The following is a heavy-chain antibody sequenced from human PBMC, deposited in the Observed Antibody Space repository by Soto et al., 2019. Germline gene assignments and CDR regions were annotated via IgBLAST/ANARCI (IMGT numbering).Heavy chain of an antibody. V-gene: IGHV3-30*18. Sequence: QVQLVESGGGVVQPGRSLRLSCAASGFTFSHYAMHWVRQAPGKGLEWVALMSYDGSNEYYADSVKGRFTISTDTSKNTLCLQLNSLGAEDTAVYYCAKDGSNTFDYWGQGTLVTVSS. J-gene: IGHJ4*02. CDR2: MSYDGSNE. CDR3: AKDGSNTFDY. CDR1: GFTFSHYA. D-gene: IGHD1-26*01.